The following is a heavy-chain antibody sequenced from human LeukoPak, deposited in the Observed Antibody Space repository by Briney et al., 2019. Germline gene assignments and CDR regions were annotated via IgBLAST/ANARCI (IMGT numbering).Heavy chain of an antibody. D-gene: IGHD6-19*01. CDR1: GFTFDDYA. J-gene: IGHJ4*02. CDR3: AKDTRRLVRAVGY. V-gene: IGHV3-9*01. CDR2: ISWNSGRI. Sequence: GGSLRLSCAASGFTFDDYAMHWVRQAPGKGLEWVSGISWNSGRIGYADSVKGRFTISRDNAKNSLFLQMNSLRAEDTALYYCAKDTRRLVRAVGYWGQGILVTVSS.